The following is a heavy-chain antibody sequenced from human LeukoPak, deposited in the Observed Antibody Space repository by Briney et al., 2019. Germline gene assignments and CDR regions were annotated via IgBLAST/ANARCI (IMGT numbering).Heavy chain of an antibody. J-gene: IGHJ4*02. V-gene: IGHV4-59*01. CDR1: GVSISSSY. D-gene: IGHD3-10*01. Sequence: SETLSLTCIVSGVSISSSYWSWIRQSPGGGLEWIGYVYYSGSTYYNPSLKSRVSISVDTSNKQFSLRLNSVTNADTAIYYCARGRSGDSWGQGTLVTVSS. CDR2: VYYSGST. CDR3: ARGRSGDS.